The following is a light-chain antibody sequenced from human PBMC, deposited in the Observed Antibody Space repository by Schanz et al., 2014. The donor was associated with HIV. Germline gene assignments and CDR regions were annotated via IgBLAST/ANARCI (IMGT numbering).Light chain of an antibody. Sequence: DIQMTQSPSTLSASVGDRVTLTCRASQSVDSWLAWYQQKPGKAPKLLIYKASGLQSGVPSRFSGSGSGTEFTLTISSLQPDDLATYYCQQYNTNSYTFGPGTKLEIK. CDR1: QSVDSW. CDR2: KAS. CDR3: QQYNTNSYT. J-gene: IGKJ2*01. V-gene: IGKV1-5*03.